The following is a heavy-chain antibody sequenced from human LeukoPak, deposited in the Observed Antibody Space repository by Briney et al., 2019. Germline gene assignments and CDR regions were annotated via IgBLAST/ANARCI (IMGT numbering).Heavy chain of an antibody. V-gene: IGHV3-21*01. CDR2: ISSGSNYM. D-gene: IGHD3-22*01. Sequence: GGSLRLSCAASGITFSTYSMNWVRQAPGKGLEWVSSISSGSNYMEYADSVKGRFTISRDNAYKSLFLQMNNLTAEDTAVYYCARVGYKFDSGGYYFDYRGQGTLVTVSS. CDR3: ARVGYKFDSGGYYFDY. J-gene: IGHJ4*02. CDR1: GITFSTYS.